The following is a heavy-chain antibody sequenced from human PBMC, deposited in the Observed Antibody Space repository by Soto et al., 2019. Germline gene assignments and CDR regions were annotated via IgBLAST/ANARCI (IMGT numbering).Heavy chain of an antibody. D-gene: IGHD3-10*01. CDR3: TTELLSSGSYYRSFDY. J-gene: IGHJ4*02. V-gene: IGHV3-15*01. CDR1: GFTFSNAW. Sequence: GGSLRLSCAASGFTFSNAWMSWVRQAPGKGLEWVGRIKSKTDGGTTDYAAPVKGRFTISRDDSKNTLYLQMNSLKTEDTAVYYCTTELLSSGSYYRSFDYWGQGTLVTVSS. CDR2: IKSKTDGGTT.